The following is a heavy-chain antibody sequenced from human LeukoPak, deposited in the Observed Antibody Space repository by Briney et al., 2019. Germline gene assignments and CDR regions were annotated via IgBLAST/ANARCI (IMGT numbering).Heavy chain of an antibody. Sequence: PSETLSLTCGVSGYSISSGYYWGWIRQPPGKGLQWIGTIYHTGSTYYKPSLKSRVTISVDTSKKQFSLKLSSVTAADTAVYYCARQLFTTSRHFDSWGQGTLVTVSS. J-gene: IGHJ4*02. CDR2: IYHTGST. V-gene: IGHV4-38-2*01. CDR3: ARQLFTTSRHFDS. CDR1: GYSISSGYY. D-gene: IGHD2-2*01.